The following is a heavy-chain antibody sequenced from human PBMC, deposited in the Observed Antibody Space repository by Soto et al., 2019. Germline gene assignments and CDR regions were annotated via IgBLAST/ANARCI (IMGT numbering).Heavy chain of an antibody. J-gene: IGHJ3*02. CDR3: ARDNRGSYAFDI. Sequence: SVKVSCEASGGTFSSYAMSWVRQAPGQGLEWMGGIIPIFGTANYAQKFQGRVTITADESTSTAYMELSSLRSEDTAVYYCARDNRGSYAFDIWGQGTMVTVSS. CDR2: IIPIFGTA. D-gene: IGHD3-10*01. CDR1: GGTFSSYA. V-gene: IGHV1-69*13.